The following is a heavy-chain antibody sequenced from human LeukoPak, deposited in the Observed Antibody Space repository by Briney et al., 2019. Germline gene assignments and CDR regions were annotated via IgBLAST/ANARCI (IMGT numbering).Heavy chain of an antibody. CDR2: INHSGST. CDR3: ASTRSSRIDY. J-gene: IGHJ4*02. V-gene: IGHV4-34*01. D-gene: IGHD2-2*01. CDR1: GGSFSGYY. Sequence: SETLSLTCAVYGGSFSGYYWSWIRQPPGKGLEWIGEINHSGSTNYNPSLKSRVTISVDTSENQFSLKLSSVTAADTAVYYCASTRSSRIDYWGQGTLVTVSS.